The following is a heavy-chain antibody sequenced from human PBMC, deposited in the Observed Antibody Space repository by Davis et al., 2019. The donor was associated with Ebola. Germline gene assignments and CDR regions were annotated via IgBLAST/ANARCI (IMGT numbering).Heavy chain of an antibody. CDR2: IAYTGNT. J-gene: IGHJ2*01. Sequence: PSETLSLTCTVSGASMTSYYWSWIRQPPGKGLEWIGYIAYTGNTIYNPSLKSRVTISGDTSKKQFSLRLNSVTAADTAVYYCARDVPSELGFYWFFDLWGRGTRVTVTS. CDR3: ARDVPSELGFYWFFDL. V-gene: IGHV4-59*01. D-gene: IGHD1-26*01. CDR1: GASMTSYY.